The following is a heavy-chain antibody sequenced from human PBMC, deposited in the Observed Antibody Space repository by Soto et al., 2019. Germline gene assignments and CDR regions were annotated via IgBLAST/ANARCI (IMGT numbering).Heavy chain of an antibody. CDR2: ISGIGVST. J-gene: IGHJ6*02. V-gene: IGHV3-23*01. CDR3: AKDILELPTPPSYYYYGREV. CDR1: GFTFSSYA. D-gene: IGHD1-7*01. Sequence: GSLRLACAASGFTFSSYAMSWVRQAPGKGLEWVSAISGIGVSTYYADSVKGRFTISRDNSKNTLYLQMNSLRAEDTAVYYFAKDILELPTPPSYYYYGREVWAKGPRSPSP.